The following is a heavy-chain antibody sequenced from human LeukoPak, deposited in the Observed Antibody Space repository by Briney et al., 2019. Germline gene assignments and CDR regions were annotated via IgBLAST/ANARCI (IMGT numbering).Heavy chain of an antibody. CDR3: ARGLPTVTTAARISPFWWLETNPVYFDY. CDR1: GFTLSSYA. J-gene: IGHJ4*02. D-gene: IGHD4-11*01. CDR2: INWNGGFT. V-gene: IGHV3-20*04. Sequence: GGSLRLSCAASGFTLSSYAMSWVRQAPGKGLEWVSGINWNGGFTSYADSMKGRFTISRDNAKNSLYLQMNSLRAEDTAVYYCARGLPTVTTAARISPFWWLETNPVYFDYWGQGTLVTVSS.